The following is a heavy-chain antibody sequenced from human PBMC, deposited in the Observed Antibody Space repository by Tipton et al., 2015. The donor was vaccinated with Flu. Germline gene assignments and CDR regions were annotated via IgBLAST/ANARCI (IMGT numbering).Heavy chain of an antibody. CDR3: AARTPTYGDAFVI. V-gene: IGHV1-69*06. CDR1: RGSFGNYV. D-gene: IGHD4-23*01. Sequence: QSGPEVKESGSSVTVSCETSRGSFGNYVINWVRQGPGQGFEWMGGILPFIGTPNYAQKFHGRVTFSADRSTRTVYMELKSLKSEDTASYFCAARTPTYGDAFVIWGQGTVVTVFS. J-gene: IGHJ3*02. CDR2: ILPFIGTP.